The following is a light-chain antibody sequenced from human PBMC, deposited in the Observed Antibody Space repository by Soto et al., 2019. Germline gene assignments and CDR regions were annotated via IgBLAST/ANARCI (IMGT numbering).Light chain of an antibody. Sequence: EIVLTQSPGTLSLSPGERATLSCRASQSVSSNYLAWYQQKPGQAPRLLIYGTSSRATGIPDRFSGSGSGTDFPLTVSRLEPEDFAVYYCQLYSSSPTFGGGTKVEIK. CDR2: GTS. CDR1: QSVSSNY. CDR3: QLYSSSPT. V-gene: IGKV3-20*01. J-gene: IGKJ4*01.